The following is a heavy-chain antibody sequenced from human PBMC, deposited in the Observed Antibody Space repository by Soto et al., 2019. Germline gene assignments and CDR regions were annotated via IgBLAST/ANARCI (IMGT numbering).Heavy chain of an antibody. D-gene: IGHD6-19*01. V-gene: IGHV1-69*13. J-gene: IGHJ4*02. CDR3: ARASGYVSGWYHDY. CDR1: GGTFSSDA. Sequence: ASVKVSCKASGGTFSSDAVSWVRQAPGQGLEWMGGLIPILGTTHYAQKFQGRVTITADESTNTAYMELSSLRSDDTAVYYCARASGYVSGWYHDYWGQGTRVTVSS. CDR2: LIPILGTT.